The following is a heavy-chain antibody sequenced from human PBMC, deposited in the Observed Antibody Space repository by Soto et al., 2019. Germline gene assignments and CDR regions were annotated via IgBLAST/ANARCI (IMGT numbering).Heavy chain of an antibody. D-gene: IGHD1-26*01. CDR2: IYYTGSA. J-gene: IGHJ5*02. V-gene: IGHV4-30-4*01. CDR3: ASGGRSNWFDP. CDR1: SGSISSADYY. Sequence: SETLSLTCTVSSGSISSADYYWSWIRQPPGKGLEWIGYIYYTGSAYYNPSLKSRVTMSVDTSKNQFSLKVTSVTAADTAVYYCASGGRSNWFDPWGQGTLVT.